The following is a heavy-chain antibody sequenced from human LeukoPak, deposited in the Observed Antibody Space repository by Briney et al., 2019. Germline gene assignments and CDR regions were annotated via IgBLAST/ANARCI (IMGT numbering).Heavy chain of an antibody. D-gene: IGHD3-16*01. V-gene: IGHV3-23*01. J-gene: IGHJ6*02. Sequence: PGGSLRLSCAASGFTFSSYAMSWVRQAPGKGLEWVSAISGSGGSTYYADSVKGRFTISRDNSKNTLYLQMNSLRAEDTAVYYCAKDIIGGSQSVYGMDVWGQGTTVTVSS. CDR3: AKDIIGGSQSVYGMDV. CDR2: ISGSGGST. CDR1: GFTFSSYA.